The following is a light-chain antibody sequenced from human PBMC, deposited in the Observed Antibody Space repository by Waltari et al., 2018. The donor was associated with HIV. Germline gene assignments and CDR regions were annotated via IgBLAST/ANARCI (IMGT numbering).Light chain of an antibody. V-gene: IGLV1-47*01. CDR3: AAWDASLSAWV. CDR1: SSNIGSNY. J-gene: IGLJ3*02. Sequence: QSVLTQPPSASGTPGQRVTISCSGSSSNIGSNYVYWYQQLPGTAPKLLIYVNNQRPSGVPDRFSGSKSGTSASLASSGLRSEDEADYYCAAWDASLSAWVFGGGTKLTVL. CDR2: VNN.